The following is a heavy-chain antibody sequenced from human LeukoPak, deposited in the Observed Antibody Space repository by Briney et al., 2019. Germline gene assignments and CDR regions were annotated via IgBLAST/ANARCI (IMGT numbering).Heavy chain of an antibody. D-gene: IGHD3-22*01. CDR2: IKSDGST. CDR3: ARAPSEIGGYYPEYFRH. V-gene: IGHV3-74*01. CDR1: GFTFSSYW. J-gene: IGHJ1*01. Sequence: PGGSLRLSCAASGFTFSSYWMHWVHHAPGKGLVWVSRIKSDGSTNYADSVKGRFTISRDNAKNTVSLQMNSLRAEDTGVYYCARAPSEIGGYYPEYFRHWGQGTLVTVSS.